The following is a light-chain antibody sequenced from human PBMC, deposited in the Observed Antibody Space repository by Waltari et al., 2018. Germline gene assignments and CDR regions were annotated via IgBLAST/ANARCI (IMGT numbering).Light chain of an antibody. J-gene: IGKJ2*01. CDR2: RAS. CDR1: QSVTTN. Sequence: ETLMTQSPATLSVSPGERVTLSCRASQSVTTNLAWYQQKPGQAPRLLSYRASTRATGVPARFSGSGSGTEFTLTINALQSEDFAVYYCHQYNNWPPNTFGQGTLLEI. V-gene: IGKV3-15*01. CDR3: HQYNNWPPNT.